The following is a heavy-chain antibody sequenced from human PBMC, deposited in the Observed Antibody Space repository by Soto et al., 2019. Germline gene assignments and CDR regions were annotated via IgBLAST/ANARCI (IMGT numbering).Heavy chain of an antibody. CDR1: GFTFSTYA. Sequence: EVQLVESGGGLVQPGGSLRLSCSASGFTFSTYAMHWVRQAPGKGLEWVSTISGSSGEKYYAASVKGRFTISRDNSKNTLYLQMNSLRAEDTAVYYCAKDPLEPWGGAYFDYWGQGTLVTVSS. J-gene: IGHJ4*02. CDR2: ISGSSGEK. CDR3: AKDPLEPWGGAYFDY. V-gene: IGHV3-23*04. D-gene: IGHD2-21*01.